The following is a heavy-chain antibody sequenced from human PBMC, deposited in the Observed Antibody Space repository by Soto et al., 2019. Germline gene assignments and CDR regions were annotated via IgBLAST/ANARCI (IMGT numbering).Heavy chain of an antibody. V-gene: IGHV4-31*02. CDR2: VYYSGIT. D-gene: IGHD3-16*01. Sequence: PSETPYLSRSVSGGPIRRRGYYWGWIRQRPGEGLEWIGFVYYSGITDYNPSLKSRVTISSDTSRNQFSLSLYSVTAADTAVYYCASSGRPEGDWFDPWGQGILVTVSS. J-gene: IGHJ5*02. CDR1: GGPIRRRGYY. CDR3: ASSGRPEGDWFDP.